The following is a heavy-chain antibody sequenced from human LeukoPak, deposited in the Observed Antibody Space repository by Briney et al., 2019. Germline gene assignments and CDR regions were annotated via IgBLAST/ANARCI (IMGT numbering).Heavy chain of an antibody. CDR3: ARRIAVAGTLADY. V-gene: IGHV5-51*01. J-gene: IGHJ4*02. Sequence: GESLKISCKGSGYSFTSYWIGWVRQMPGKGLQWLGIIYPGDSDTRYSPSFQGQVTISADKSISTAYLQWSSLKASDTAMYYCARRIAVAGTLADYWGQGTLVTVSS. CDR1: GYSFTSYW. CDR2: IYPGDSDT. D-gene: IGHD6-19*01.